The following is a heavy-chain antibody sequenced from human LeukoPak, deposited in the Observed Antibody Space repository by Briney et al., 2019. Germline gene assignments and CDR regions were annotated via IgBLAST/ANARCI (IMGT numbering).Heavy chain of an antibody. J-gene: IGHJ4*02. CDR3: AKYSGYGWPCDY. D-gene: IGHD5-12*01. V-gene: IGHV3-23*01. CDR2: ISDSGGIT. CDR1: GFTFSSYA. Sequence: GGSLRLSCAASGFTFSSYAMSWVRQAPGKGLEWVSAISDSGGITYYADSVKGRFTISRDNSKNTLYLQMNSLRAEDTAVYYCAKYSGYGWPCDYWGQGTLVTVSS.